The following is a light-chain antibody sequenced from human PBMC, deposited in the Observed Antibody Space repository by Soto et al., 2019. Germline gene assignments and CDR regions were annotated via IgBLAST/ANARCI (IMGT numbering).Light chain of an antibody. Sequence: EIVLTQSPATLSLSPGERATLSCWASQSVSNSLAWYQQRPGRSPRLLMYEASNRATGIPARFSGGGSGTDFTLTISSLEPEDFAVYYCQQYNNWPPVTFGQGTKVDIK. V-gene: IGKV3-11*01. CDR1: QSVSNS. CDR3: QQYNNWPPVT. J-gene: IGKJ1*01. CDR2: EAS.